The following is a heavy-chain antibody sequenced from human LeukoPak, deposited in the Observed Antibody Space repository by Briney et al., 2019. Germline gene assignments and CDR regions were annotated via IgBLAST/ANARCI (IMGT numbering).Heavy chain of an antibody. CDR2: ISGSGAST. CDR1: GFSFSGYA. Sequence: GGSLRLSCASSGFSFSGYAMIWVRQAPGKGLELVSTISGSGASTFYADSVRGRFITSKDIPSNTVYLQMNSLRAEDTAVYYCASGRDIAVAGPGGYFDYWGQGALVTVSS. CDR3: ASGRDIAVAGPGGYFDY. V-gene: IGHV3-23*01. J-gene: IGHJ4*02. D-gene: IGHD6-19*01.